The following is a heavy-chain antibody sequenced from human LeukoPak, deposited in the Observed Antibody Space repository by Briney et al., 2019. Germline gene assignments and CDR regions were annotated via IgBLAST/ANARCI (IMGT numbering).Heavy chain of an antibody. CDR3: ASHYDSSGYYGYWFDP. V-gene: IGHV3-53*01. CDR2: IYSGGST. D-gene: IGHD3-22*01. J-gene: IGHJ5*02. Sequence: GGSLRLSCAASGFTVSSNYMSWVRQAPGKGLEWVSVIYSGGSTYYADSVKGRFTISRDNSKNTLYLQMNGLRAEDTAVYYCASHYDSSGYYGYWFDPWGQGTLVTVSS. CDR1: GFTVSSNY.